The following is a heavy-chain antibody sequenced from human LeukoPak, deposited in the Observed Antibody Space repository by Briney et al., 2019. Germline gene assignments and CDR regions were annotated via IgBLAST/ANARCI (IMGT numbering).Heavy chain of an antibody. V-gene: IGHV1-69*05. CDR3: AREMATIKARWFDP. D-gene: IGHD5-24*01. CDR1: GGTFSSYA. Sequence: APVKVSCKASGGTFSSYAISWVRQAPGQGLEWMGGIIPIFGTANYAQKFQGRVTITTDESTSTAYMELSSLRSEDTAVYYCAREMATIKARWFDPWGQGTLVTVSS. J-gene: IGHJ5*02. CDR2: IIPIFGTA.